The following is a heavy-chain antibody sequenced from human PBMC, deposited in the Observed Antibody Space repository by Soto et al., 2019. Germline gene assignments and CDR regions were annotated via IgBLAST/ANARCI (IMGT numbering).Heavy chain of an antibody. J-gene: IGHJ3*01. CDR2: IHHSGRT. CDR1: GDSINSXXXX. CDR3: XXXXXXXXXXXXXTEGAGAFDV. Sequence: QVQFQESGPGLVKPSQTLSLTCAVFGDSINSXXXXXXXXXXXXGXXXXWIGHIHHSGRTHYNPSLMSRVDISLDTSKNQLSLTLTSXTAAXXXXXXXXXXXXXXXXXXXXTEGAGAFDVWGQGTMVTVSS. V-gene: IGHV4-31*11.